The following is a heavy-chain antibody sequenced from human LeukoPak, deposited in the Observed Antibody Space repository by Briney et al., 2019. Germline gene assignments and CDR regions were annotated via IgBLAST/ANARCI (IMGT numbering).Heavy chain of an antibody. CDR1: GFTFINAL. V-gene: IGHV3-21*01. D-gene: IGHD3-22*01. CDR3: ARPQYYDSSGYYDSPLNL. Sequence: GGSLRLSCAASGFTFINALMNWVRQAPGKGLEWVSSISSSSIYIYYADSVKGRFTVSRDNAKNSLYLQMNSLRAEDTAVYYCARPQYYDSSGYYDSPLNLWGRGTLVTVSS. J-gene: IGHJ2*01. CDR2: ISSSSIYI.